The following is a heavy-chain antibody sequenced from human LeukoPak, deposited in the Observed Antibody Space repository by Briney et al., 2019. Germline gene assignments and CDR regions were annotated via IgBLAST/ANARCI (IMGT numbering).Heavy chain of an antibody. D-gene: IGHD6-19*01. J-gene: IGHJ3*02. V-gene: IGHV3-23*01. CDR3: AKDVAVGGAFDI. CDR2: ISGSGGST. CDR1: GLTFSSYA. Sequence: GGSLRLSCAASGLTFSSYAMSWVRQAPGKGLEWVSAISGSGGSTYYADSVKGRFTISRDNSKNTLYLQMNSLRAEDTAVYYCAKDVAVGGAFDIWGQGTMVTVSS.